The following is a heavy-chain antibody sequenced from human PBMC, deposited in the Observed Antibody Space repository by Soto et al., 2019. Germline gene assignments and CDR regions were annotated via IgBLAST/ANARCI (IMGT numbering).Heavy chain of an antibody. CDR1: GFTFSTYA. CDR3: ARSLAVAGLDY. D-gene: IGHD6-19*01. V-gene: IGHV3-30-3*01. Sequence: GGSLRLSCAASGFTFSTYAVHWVRQAPGKGLEWVAVISNDESKKYYANSVKGRFTISRDNSNNTGYLQMNSLRREDTAIYYCARSLAVAGLDYWGPGPLATVSS. CDR2: ISNDESKK. J-gene: IGHJ4*02.